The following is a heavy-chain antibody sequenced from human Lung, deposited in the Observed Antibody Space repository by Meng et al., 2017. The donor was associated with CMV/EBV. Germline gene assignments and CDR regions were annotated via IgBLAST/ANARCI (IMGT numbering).Heavy chain of an antibody. V-gene: IGHV3-21*01. Sequence: ESXKISXAASGFTFSSYSMNWVRQAPGKGLGWVSSISSSSSYIYYADSVKGRFTISRDNAKNSLYLQMNSLRAEDTAVYYCARDPPDWNYPRSYAVDIWGQGTMVXVSS. CDR1: GFTFSSYS. J-gene: IGHJ3*02. D-gene: IGHD1-7*01. CDR2: ISSSSSYI. CDR3: ARDPPDWNYPRSYAVDI.